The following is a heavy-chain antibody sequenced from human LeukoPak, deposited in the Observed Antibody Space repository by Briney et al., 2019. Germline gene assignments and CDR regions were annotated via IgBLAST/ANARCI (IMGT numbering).Heavy chain of an antibody. J-gene: IGHJ6*02. V-gene: IGHV4-59*07. CDR1: GGSISSYY. Sequence: SDTLSLTCTVSGGSISSYYWSWIRQPPGKGLEWIGYIYYSGSTNYNPSLKSRVTISVDTSKNQFSLKLSSVTAADTAVYYCARGAYDSSGYYWVGYYGMDVWGQGTTVTVSS. CDR2: IYYSGST. CDR3: ARGAYDSSGYYWVGYYGMDV. D-gene: IGHD3-22*01.